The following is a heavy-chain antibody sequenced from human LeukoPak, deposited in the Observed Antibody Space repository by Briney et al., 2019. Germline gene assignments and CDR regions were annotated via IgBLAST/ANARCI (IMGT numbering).Heavy chain of an antibody. CDR1: GGSISNKY. CDR2: IHHSGNT. CDR3: AHNSGSDAFDI. V-gene: IGHV4-59*04. D-gene: IGHD6-19*01. Sequence: PSETLSLTCTVSGGSISNKYWSWLRQPPGKGLEWIGSIHHSGNTYYNPSLKSRVTISVDTSKNQVSLKLSSVIAADTAVYYCAHNSGSDAFDIWGQGTMVTVSS. J-gene: IGHJ3*02.